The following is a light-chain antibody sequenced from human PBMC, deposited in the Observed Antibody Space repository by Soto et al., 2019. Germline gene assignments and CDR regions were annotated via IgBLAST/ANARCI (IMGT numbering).Light chain of an antibody. V-gene: IGKV1-39*01. CDR2: AAS. J-gene: IGKJ1*01. CDR3: QQSYNTVWT. Sequence: DIQMTQSPSSLSASAGDRVTITCRASQSIATFLNWYQQKPGKAPKLLISAASRLQSGVPARFSGSGSGTDFTLTISSLQPEDFATYYWQQSYNTVWTFGQGTKVEIQ. CDR1: QSIATF.